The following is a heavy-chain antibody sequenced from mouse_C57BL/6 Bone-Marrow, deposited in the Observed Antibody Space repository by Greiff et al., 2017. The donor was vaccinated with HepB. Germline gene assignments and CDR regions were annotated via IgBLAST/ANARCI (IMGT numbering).Heavy chain of an antibody. J-gene: IGHJ4*01. CDR3: ARHGYYGNYRYYAMDY. CDR2: FYPRSGSI. CDR1: GYTFTEYT. Sequence: VQLQESGAELVKPGASVKLSCKASGYTFTEYTIHWVKQRSGQGLEWIGWFYPRSGSIKYNEKFKDKATLTADKSSSTVYMELSRLTSEDSAVYFCARHGYYGNYRYYAMDYWGQGTSVTVSS. D-gene: IGHD2-1*01. V-gene: IGHV1-62-2*01.